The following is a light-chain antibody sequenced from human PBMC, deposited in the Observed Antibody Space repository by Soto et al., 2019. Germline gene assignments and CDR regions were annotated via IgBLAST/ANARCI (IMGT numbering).Light chain of an antibody. CDR1: QNISIF. Sequence: DIQLTQSPSSLSASVGDRVTITCWASQNISIFLNWYQQKPGKAPKLLIYTASDLDTGVPSRISGGGSGTEFTLSISSLQPEDFATYYCQQSYSTLVTFGPGTKVDIK. CDR2: TAS. V-gene: IGKV1-39*01. CDR3: QQSYSTLVT. J-gene: IGKJ3*01.